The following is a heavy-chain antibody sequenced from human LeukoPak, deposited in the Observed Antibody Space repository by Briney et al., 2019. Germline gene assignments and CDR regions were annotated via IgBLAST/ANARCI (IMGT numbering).Heavy chain of an antibody. V-gene: IGHV3-64*01. CDR2: ISSNGGST. D-gene: IGHD5-18*01. CDR3: ARGTLDTAMVPDAFDI. CDR1: GFTFSSYA. J-gene: IGHJ3*02. Sequence: PGGSLRLSCAASGFTFSSYAMHWVRQAPGKGLEYVSAISSNGGSTYYANSVKGRFTISRDNSKNTLYLQMGSLRAEDMAVYYCARGTLDTAMVPDAFDIWGQGTMVTVSS.